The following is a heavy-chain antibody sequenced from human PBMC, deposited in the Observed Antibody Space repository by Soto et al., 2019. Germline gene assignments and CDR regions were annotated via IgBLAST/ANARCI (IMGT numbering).Heavy chain of an antibody. D-gene: IGHD7-27*01. Sequence: GGSLRLSCAASGFTFSSYWMSWVRQAPGKGLEWVSYISSSSSVIDYADSVKGRFTVSRDNARNSLYLQMNSLRAEDTAVYYCARDLSWGSNWYYYMDAWGKGTTVTVSS. CDR2: ISSSSSVI. CDR1: GFTFSSYW. J-gene: IGHJ6*03. V-gene: IGHV3-48*01. CDR3: ARDLSWGSNWYYYMDA.